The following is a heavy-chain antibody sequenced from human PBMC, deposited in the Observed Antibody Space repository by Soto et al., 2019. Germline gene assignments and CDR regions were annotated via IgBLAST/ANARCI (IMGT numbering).Heavy chain of an antibody. Sequence: GGSLRLSCAASGFTFSSYGMHWVRQAPGKGLEWVAVIWYDGSNKYYADSVKGRFTIARDNSKNTLYLQMNSLRAEDTAVYYCAREMKPQEQQLALGADYYYYGMDVWGQGTTVTVSS. CDR3: AREMKPQEQQLALGADYYYYGMDV. CDR2: IWYDGSNK. CDR1: GFTFSSYG. J-gene: IGHJ6*02. D-gene: IGHD6-13*01. V-gene: IGHV3-33*01.